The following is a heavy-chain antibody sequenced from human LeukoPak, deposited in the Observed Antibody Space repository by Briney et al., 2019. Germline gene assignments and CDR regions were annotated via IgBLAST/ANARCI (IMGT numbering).Heavy chain of an antibody. V-gene: IGHV1-2*02. CDR3: AKDRSSAESPYGMDV. Sequence: GXXXEWMGWXNPNSGGTNYAQKFQGRVTMTRDTSISTAYMELSRLRSDDTAVYYCAKDRSSAESPYGMDVWGQGTTVTVSS. J-gene: IGHJ6*02. D-gene: IGHD6-6*01. CDR2: XNPNSGGT.